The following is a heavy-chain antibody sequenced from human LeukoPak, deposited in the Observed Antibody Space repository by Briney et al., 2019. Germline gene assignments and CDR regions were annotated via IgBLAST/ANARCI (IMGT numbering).Heavy chain of an antibody. CDR2: INHSGST. CDR3: ARRIAARYWFDP. CDR1: GGSFSGYY. Sequence: PSETLSLTCAVYGGSFSGYYWSWIRQPPGKGLEWIGEINHSGSTNYNPSLKSRVTISVDTSKNQFSLKLSSVTAADTAVYYCARRIAARYWFDPWGQGTLVTVSS. V-gene: IGHV4-34*01. D-gene: IGHD6-6*01. J-gene: IGHJ5*02.